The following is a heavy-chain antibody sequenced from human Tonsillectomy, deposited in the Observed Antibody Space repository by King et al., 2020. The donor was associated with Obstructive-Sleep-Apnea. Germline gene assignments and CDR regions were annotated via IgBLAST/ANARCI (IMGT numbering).Heavy chain of an antibody. CDR1: GFTFDDYA. CDR2: ISWNSGSI. J-gene: IGHJ4*02. Sequence: QLVQSGGGLVQPGRSLRLSCAASGFTFDDYAMHWVRHAPGKGLEWVSGISWNSGSIGYADSVKGRFTISRDNAKNSLYLQMNSLRAEDTALYYCAKDTAAAGPFDYWGQGTLVTVSS. CDR3: AKDTAAAGPFDY. V-gene: IGHV3-9*01. D-gene: IGHD6-13*01.